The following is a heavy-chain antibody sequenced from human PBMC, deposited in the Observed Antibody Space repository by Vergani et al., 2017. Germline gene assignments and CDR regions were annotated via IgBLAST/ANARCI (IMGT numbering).Heavy chain of an antibody. D-gene: IGHD3-16*01. CDR2: ISSGGRST. Sequence: EVQLVESGGGLVRPGESVRLSCVASGFTFGSYNMNWVRQSPGRGLEWISYISSGGRSTLYSDSLKGRFTVSRDNAKNSLFLHLDNLRVEDTAVYYCARDRHLPIPRGRPRPYYFDYWGQGTLVAVSS. V-gene: IGHV3-48*01. CDR3: ARDRHLPIPRGRPRPYYFDY. J-gene: IGHJ4*02. CDR1: GFTFGSYN.